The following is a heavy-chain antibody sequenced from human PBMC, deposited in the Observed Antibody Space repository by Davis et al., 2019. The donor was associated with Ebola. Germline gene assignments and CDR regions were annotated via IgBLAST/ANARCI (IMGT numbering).Heavy chain of an antibody. J-gene: IGHJ4*02. CDR2: IIPIFGTA. D-gene: IGHD5-18*01. V-gene: IGHV1-69*13. CDR1: GGTFSSYA. Sequence: SVKVSCKASGGTFSSYAISWVRQAPGQGLEWMGGIIPIFGTANYAQKFQGRVTITADESTSTAYMELSRLRSDDTAVYYCARGREIWLPLVYWGQGTLVTVSS. CDR3: ARGREIWLPLVY.